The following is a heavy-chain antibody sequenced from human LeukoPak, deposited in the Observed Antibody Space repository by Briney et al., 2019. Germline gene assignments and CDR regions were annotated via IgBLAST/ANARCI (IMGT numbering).Heavy chain of an antibody. J-gene: IGHJ5*02. CDR1: GGSFSGYY. Sequence: PSETLSLTCAVYGGSFSGYYWSWIRQPPGKGLEWIGEINHSGSTNYNPSLKSRVTISVDTSKNQFSLKLSSVTAADTAVYYCARDRGDSSGYYWFDPWGQGTLVTVSS. D-gene: IGHD3-22*01. CDR3: ARDRGDSSGYYWFDP. CDR2: INHSGST. V-gene: IGHV4-34*01.